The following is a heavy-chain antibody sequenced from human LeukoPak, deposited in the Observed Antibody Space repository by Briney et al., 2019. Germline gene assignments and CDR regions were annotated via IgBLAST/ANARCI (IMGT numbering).Heavy chain of an antibody. CDR3: ARDSGSYLQPTDY. J-gene: IGHJ4*02. D-gene: IGHD1-26*01. CDR2: ITGSGDRT. CDR1: GFTFSSYA. V-gene: IGHV3-23*01. Sequence: PGGSLRLSCAASGFTFSSYAMSWVRQAPGRGLEWVSSITGSGDRTYYADSVQGRSTISRDNSKNTLYLQMSGLRAEDAAVYHCARDSGSYLQPTDYWGQGTLVTVSS.